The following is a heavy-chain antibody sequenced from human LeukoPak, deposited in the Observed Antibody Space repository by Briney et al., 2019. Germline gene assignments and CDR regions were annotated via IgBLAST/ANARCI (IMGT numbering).Heavy chain of an antibody. J-gene: IGHJ3*02. V-gene: IGHV3-49*03. CDR1: GFTFGDYA. CDR2: IRGKAYGGTT. Sequence: GGSLRLSCTASGFTFGDYAMSWFRQAAGKGLEWVGFIRGKAYGGTTEYAASVKGRFTISRDDSKSIAYLQMNSLKTEDTAVYYCTRDLNGDYGFAFDIWGQGTMVTVSS. CDR3: TRDLNGDYGFAFDI. D-gene: IGHD4-17*01.